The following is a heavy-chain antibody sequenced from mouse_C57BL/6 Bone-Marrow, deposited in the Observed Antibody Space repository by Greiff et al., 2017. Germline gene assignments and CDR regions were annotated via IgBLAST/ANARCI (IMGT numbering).Heavy chain of an antibody. V-gene: IGHV1-85*01. D-gene: IGHD1-1*01. CDR2: IYPRDGST. CDR1: GYTFTSYD. Sequence: VQLQESGPELVKPGASVKLSCKASGYTFTSYDINWVKQRPGQGLEWIGWIYPRDGSTKYNEKFKGKATLTVDTSSSTAYMELHSLTSEDSAVYFGARWGYYGSRGAWFAYWGQGTLVTVSA. J-gene: IGHJ3*01. CDR3: ARWGYYGSRGAWFAY.